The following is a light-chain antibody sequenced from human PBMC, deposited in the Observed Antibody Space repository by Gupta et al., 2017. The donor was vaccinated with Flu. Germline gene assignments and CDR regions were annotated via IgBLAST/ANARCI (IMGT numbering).Light chain of an antibody. J-gene: IGLJ3*02. CDR1: SSDVGGYHY. V-gene: IGLV2-11*01. CDR3: SSYAGSYTWV. CDR2: DVS. Sequence: QSALTQPRSVSGSHGQSVTISRTGTSSDVGGYHYFSWYQQPPGKAPKLMIYDVSKRPSGVPDRFSGSKSGNTASLTISGLQAEDEADYYCSSYAGSYTWVFGGGTKLTVL.